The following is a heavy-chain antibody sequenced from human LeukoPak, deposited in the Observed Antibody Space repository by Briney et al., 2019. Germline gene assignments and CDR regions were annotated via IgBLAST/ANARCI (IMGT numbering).Heavy chain of an antibody. D-gene: IGHD1-26*01. J-gene: IGHJ5*02. V-gene: IGHV1-2*02. Sequence: ASVKVSCKASGYTFSDHYMHWVRQAPGQGLEWMGYINPRTGATYYAENFQGRATMTRDTSINTAYLEMRFDDTAMYYCARAGRSLQMSVWFDPWGPGTLVIVSS. CDR2: INPRTGAT. CDR1: GYTFSDHY. CDR3: ARAGRSLQMSVWFDP.